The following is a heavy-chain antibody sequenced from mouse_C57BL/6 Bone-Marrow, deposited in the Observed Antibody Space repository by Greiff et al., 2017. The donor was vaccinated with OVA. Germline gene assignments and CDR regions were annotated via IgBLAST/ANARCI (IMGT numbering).Heavy chain of an antibody. J-gene: IGHJ1*03. D-gene: IGHD2-3*01. V-gene: IGHV5-4*03. CDR3: ARAGWLLRWYFDV. CDR1: GFTFSSYA. Sequence: DVMLVESGGGLVKPGGSLKLSCAASGFTFSSYAMSWVRQTPEKRLEWVATISDGGSYTYYPDNVKGRFTISRDNAKNNLYLQMSHLKSEDTAMYYCARAGWLLRWYFDVWGTGTTVTVSS. CDR2: ISDGGSYT.